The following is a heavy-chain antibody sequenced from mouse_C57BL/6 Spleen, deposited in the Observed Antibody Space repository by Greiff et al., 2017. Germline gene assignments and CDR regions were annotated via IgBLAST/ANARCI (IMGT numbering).Heavy chain of an antibody. J-gene: IGHJ3*01. Sequence: EVQVVESGGDLVKPGGSLKLSCAASGFTFSSYGMSWVRQTPDKRLEWVATISSGGSYTYYPDSVKGRFTISRDNAKNTLYLQMSSLKSEDTAMYYCARQGVITTVVAPPRFAYWGQGTLVTVSA. V-gene: IGHV5-6*01. CDR3: ARQGVITTVVAPPRFAY. D-gene: IGHD1-1*01. CDR2: ISSGGSYT. CDR1: GFTFSSYG.